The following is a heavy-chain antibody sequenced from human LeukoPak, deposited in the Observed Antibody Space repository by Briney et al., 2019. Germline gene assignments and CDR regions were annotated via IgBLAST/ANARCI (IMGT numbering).Heavy chain of an antibody. CDR3: ARVEPYCSSTSCYVGGSHWFDP. CDR2: ISAYNGNT. CDR1: GYTFTSYG. Sequence: ASVKVSCKASGYTFTSYGISWVRQAPGQGLEWMGWISAYNGNTNYAQKLQGRVTMTTDTSTSTAYMGLRSLRSDDTAVYYCARVEPYCSSTSCYVGGSHWFDPWGQGTLVTVSS. V-gene: IGHV1-18*04. J-gene: IGHJ5*02. D-gene: IGHD2-2*01.